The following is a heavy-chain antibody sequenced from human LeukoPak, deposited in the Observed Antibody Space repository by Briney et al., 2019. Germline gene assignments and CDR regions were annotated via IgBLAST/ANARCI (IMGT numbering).Heavy chain of an antibody. Sequence: SETLSLTGAVYGGSFSGYYWSWIRQPPGKGLEWIGEINHSGSTNYNPSPKSRVTISVDTSKNQFSLKLSSVTAADTAVYYCARRWEPLGFDYWGQGTLVTVSS. CDR1: GGSFSGYY. V-gene: IGHV4-34*01. J-gene: IGHJ4*02. CDR3: ARRWEPLGFDY. CDR2: INHSGST. D-gene: IGHD1-26*01.